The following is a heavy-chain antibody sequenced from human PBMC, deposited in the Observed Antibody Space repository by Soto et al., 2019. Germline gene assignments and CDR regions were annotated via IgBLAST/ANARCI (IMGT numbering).Heavy chain of an antibody. J-gene: IGHJ6*03. CDR2: ISAYNGNT. CDR3: ARDQRVGATRKGGYYYYYMDV. CDR1: GYTFTSYG. V-gene: IGHV1-18*01. D-gene: IGHD1-26*01. Sequence: ASVKVSCKASGYTFTSYGISWVRQAPGQGLEWMGWISAYNGNTNYAQKLQGRVTMTTDTSTSTAYMELRSLRSDDTAVYYCARDQRVGATRKGGYYYYYMDVWGKGTTVTVSS.